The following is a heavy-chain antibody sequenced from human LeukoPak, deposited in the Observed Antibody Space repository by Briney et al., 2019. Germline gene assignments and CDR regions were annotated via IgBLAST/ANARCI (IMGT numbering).Heavy chain of an antibody. J-gene: IGHJ4*02. CDR2: MNPNSGNT. CDR1: GYTFTSYD. V-gene: IGHV1-8*01. CDR3: ATQRQNGPYLTAYCGGDCYFQDH. Sequence: ASVKVSCKASGYTFTSYDINWVRQATGQGLEWMGWMNPNSGNTGYAQKFQGRVTMTRNTSISTAYMELSSLRSEDTAVYYCATQRQNGPYLTAYCGGDCYFQDHWGQGTLVTVSS. D-gene: IGHD2-21*02.